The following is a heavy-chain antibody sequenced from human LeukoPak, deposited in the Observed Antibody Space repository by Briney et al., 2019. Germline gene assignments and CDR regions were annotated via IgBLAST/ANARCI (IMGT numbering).Heavy chain of an antibody. D-gene: IGHD7-27*01. V-gene: IGHV1-2*02. CDR1: GYTFTGYY. CDR3: AREAGEGTDREYYFDY. Sequence: ASVKVSCKASGYTFTGYYMHWVRQAPGQGLEWMGWINPNSGGTNYAQKFQGRVTMTRDTSISTAYMELSRLRSDDTAVYYCAREAGEGTDREYYFDYWGQGTLVTVSS. CDR2: INPNSGGT. J-gene: IGHJ4*02.